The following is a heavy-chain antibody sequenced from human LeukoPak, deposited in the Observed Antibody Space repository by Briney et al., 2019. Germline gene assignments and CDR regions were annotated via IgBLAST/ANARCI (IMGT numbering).Heavy chain of an antibody. D-gene: IGHD6-13*01. CDR2: INPNSGGT. J-gene: IGHJ4*02. CDR1: GYTFTGYY. CDR3: ARGGYSSSWYEDY. V-gene: IGHV1-2*02. Sequence: ASVKVPCKASGYTFTGYYMHWVRQAPGQGLEWMGWINPNSGGTNYAQKFQGRVTMTRDTSISTAYMELSRLRSDDTAVYYCARGGYSSSWYEDYWGQGTLVTVSS.